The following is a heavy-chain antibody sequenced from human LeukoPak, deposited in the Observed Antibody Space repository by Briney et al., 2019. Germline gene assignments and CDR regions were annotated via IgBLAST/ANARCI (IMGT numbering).Heavy chain of an antibody. CDR3: ARPRLSYGSGSYYI. J-gene: IGHJ4*02. V-gene: IGHV3-7*01. Sequence: PGGSLRLSCAASGFTFSSYWMSWVRQAPGKGLEWVVNIKQDGSEKYYVDSVKGRFTISRDNAKNSLYLQMNSLRAEDTAVYYCARPRLSYGSGSYYIWGQGTLVTVSS. CDR2: IKQDGSEK. CDR1: GFTFSSYW. D-gene: IGHD3-10*01.